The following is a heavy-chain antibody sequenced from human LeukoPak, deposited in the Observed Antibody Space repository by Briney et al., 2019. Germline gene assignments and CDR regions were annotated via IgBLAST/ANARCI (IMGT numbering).Heavy chain of an antibody. CDR2: ISISGGTT. CDR3: ANEIRPNDY. D-gene: IGHD4-17*01. J-gene: IGHJ4*02. CDR1: GLTVSSNY. V-gene: IGHV3-23*01. Sequence: GGSLRLSCAASGLTVSSNYMSWVRQAPGKGLEWVSSISISGGTTYYADSVKGRFTISRENSKSTLYLQMNNLRADDTAVYYCANEIRPNDYWGQGTLVTVSS.